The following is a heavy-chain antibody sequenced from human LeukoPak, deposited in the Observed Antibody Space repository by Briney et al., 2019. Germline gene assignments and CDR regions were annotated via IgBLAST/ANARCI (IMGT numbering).Heavy chain of an antibody. J-gene: IGHJ4*02. Sequence: GGSLRLSCAASGFTVSSNYMSWVRQAPGKGLVGGSVIYSGDSTYSADSVRGRFTIYRDNSKNTLYLQMNSLRAEDAAVYYCARGQVLGNWGQGTLVTVSS. V-gene: IGHV3-53*01. D-gene: IGHD2/OR15-2a*01. CDR1: GFTVSSNY. CDR2: IYSGDST. CDR3: ARGQVLGN.